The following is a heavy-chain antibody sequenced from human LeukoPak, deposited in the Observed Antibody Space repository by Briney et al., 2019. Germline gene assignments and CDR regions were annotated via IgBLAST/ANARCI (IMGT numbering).Heavy chain of an antibody. Sequence: PGGSLRLSCTASGFTFSSYWMSWVRQAPGKGLEWVANIRQDGGLKHYVDSVKGRFTISRDNAENSLYLQMNSLRAEDTAVYYCAREIVGAIKSYFDYWGQGTPVTASS. D-gene: IGHD1-26*01. J-gene: IGHJ4*02. CDR3: AREIVGAIKSYFDY. CDR1: GFTFSSYW. V-gene: IGHV3-7*01. CDR2: IRQDGGLK.